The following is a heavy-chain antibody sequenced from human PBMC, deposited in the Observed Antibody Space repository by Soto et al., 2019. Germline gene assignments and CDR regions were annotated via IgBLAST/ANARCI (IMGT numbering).Heavy chain of an antibody. Sequence: ASVKVSCKASGGTFSSYAISWVRQAPGQGLEWMGGIIPIFGTANYAQKFQGRVTITADESTSTAYMELSSLRSEDTAVYYCAXARTVSTTRYYYYGMDVWGQGTTVTVSS. J-gene: IGHJ6*02. D-gene: IGHD4-17*01. V-gene: IGHV1-69*13. CDR3: AXARTVSTTRYYYYGMDV. CDR2: IIPIFGTA. CDR1: GGTFSSYA.